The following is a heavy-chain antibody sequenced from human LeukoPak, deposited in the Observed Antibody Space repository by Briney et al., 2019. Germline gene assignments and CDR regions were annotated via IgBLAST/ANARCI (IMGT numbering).Heavy chain of an antibody. CDR2: ISFDGRNQ. J-gene: IGHJ4*02. Sequence: GGSLRLSCAASGFTFSNYAMHWVRQAPGKGLDWVAVISFDGRNQYYADSVKGRFTISRDDPQRTLYLQMNNLQGEDTAVYYRAREQGRGPHYYFDFWGQGTLVTVSS. D-gene: IGHD6-25*01. CDR3: AREQGRGPHYYFDF. V-gene: IGHV3-30*06. CDR1: GFTFSNYA.